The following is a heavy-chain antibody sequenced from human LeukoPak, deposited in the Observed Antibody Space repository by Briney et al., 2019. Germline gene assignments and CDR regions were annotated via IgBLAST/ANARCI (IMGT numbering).Heavy chain of an antibody. CDR3: TAGTMVRGEILLGDSL. Sequence: PGGSLRLSCAASGFTFSERYMDWVRQAPGKGLEWLGRIKSKNDGGTTHYAAPVKGRLSISRDDSKNTLYLEMSGLKTDDTALYYCTAGTMVRGEILLGDSLWGQGTLVTVFS. CDR2: IKSKNDGGTT. D-gene: IGHD3-10*01. J-gene: IGHJ4*02. CDR1: GFTFSERY. V-gene: IGHV3-15*01.